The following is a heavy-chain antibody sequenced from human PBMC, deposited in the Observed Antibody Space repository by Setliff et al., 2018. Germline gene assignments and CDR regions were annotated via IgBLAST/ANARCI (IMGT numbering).Heavy chain of an antibody. J-gene: IGHJ4*02. CDR3: ARDRTYYASGTYTRWFDY. CDR1: GGSVKSHY. V-gene: IGHV4-59*02. D-gene: IGHD3-10*01. Sequence: SETLSLTCTVSGGSVKSHYWSWIRQTPEKGLEWIGFVFYSGDTRYNPSLKSRVTMSVDTSMNQFSLNLNSVTAADTAVCYCARDRTYYASGTYTRWFDYWGQGSLVTVSS. CDR2: VFYSGDT.